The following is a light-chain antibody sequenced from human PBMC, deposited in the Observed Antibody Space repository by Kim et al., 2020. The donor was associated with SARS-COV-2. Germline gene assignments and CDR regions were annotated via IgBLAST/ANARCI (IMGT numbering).Light chain of an antibody. Sequence: SPGERATLSCRASQGIRSNYLAWYQQKPGQAPRLLIYGAYSRATGIPDRFRGSGSGTDFTLTISRLEPEDFAVYYCQQYGNSPNTFGQGTRLEIK. V-gene: IGKV3-20*01. J-gene: IGKJ5*01. CDR2: GAY. CDR1: QGIRSNY. CDR3: QQYGNSPNT.